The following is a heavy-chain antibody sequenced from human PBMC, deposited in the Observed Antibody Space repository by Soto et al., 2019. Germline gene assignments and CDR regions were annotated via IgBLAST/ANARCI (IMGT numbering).Heavy chain of an antibody. V-gene: IGHV1-69*06. D-gene: IGHD3-3*01. CDR1: GGTFSSYA. Sequence: QVQLVQSGAEVKKPGSSVKVSCKASGGTFSSYAISWVRQAPGQGLEWMGGIIPIFGTANYAQKFQGRVPITADKCTSTAYMEVSSLRSEATSVYYGARVRITIFGVVNQGYYGMAVWGQGTTVTVSS. J-gene: IGHJ6*02. CDR3: ARVRITIFGVVNQGYYGMAV. CDR2: IIPIFGTA.